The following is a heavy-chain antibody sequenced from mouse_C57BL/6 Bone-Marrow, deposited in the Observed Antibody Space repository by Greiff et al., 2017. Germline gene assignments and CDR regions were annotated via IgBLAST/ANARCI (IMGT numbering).Heavy chain of an antibody. Sequence: EVQLVESGGDLVKPGGSLKLSCAASGFTFSSYGMSWVRQTPDKRLEWVATISSGGSYTYYPDSVKGRFTISRDNAKNSLYLQMSSLKSEDAAMFYCSRHELLRGWCAYWGQGTLVTVSA. CDR2: ISSGGSYT. CDR1: GFTFSSYG. D-gene: IGHD1-1*01. J-gene: IGHJ3*01. V-gene: IGHV5-6*01. CDR3: SRHELLRGWCAY.